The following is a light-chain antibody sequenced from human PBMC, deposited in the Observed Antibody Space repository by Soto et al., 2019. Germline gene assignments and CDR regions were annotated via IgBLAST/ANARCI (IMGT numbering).Light chain of an antibody. CDR1: SSNIGNNY. J-gene: IGLJ2*01. CDR3: GTWYSSLSAVV. CDR2: DNN. Sequence: QSVLTQPPSVSAAPGQKVTISCSGSSSNIGNNYVSWYQQLPGTAPKLLIYDNNKRPSGIPDRFSGSKSGTSATLGITGLQTGDEAEYYCGTWYSSLSAVVFGGGTKLTVL. V-gene: IGLV1-51*01.